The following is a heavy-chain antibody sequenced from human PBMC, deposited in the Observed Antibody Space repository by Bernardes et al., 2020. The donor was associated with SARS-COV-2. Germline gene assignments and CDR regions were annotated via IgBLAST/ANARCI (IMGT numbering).Heavy chain of an antibody. D-gene: IGHD3-9*01. CDR2: ISGSGGST. CDR1: GFTFSSYA. CDR3: AKDGVQYDILTGYPS. V-gene: IGHV3-23*01. J-gene: IGHJ5*02. Sequence: GSLRLSCAASGFTFSSYAMSWVRQAPGKGLEWVSAISGSGGSTYYADSVKGRFTISRDNSKNTLYLQMNSLRAEDTAVYYCAKDGVQYDILTGYPSWGQGTLVTVSS.